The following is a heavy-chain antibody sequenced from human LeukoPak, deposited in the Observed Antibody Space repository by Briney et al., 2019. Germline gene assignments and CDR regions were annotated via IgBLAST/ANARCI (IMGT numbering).Heavy chain of an antibody. V-gene: IGHV4-59*01. CDR2: IYFSGST. D-gene: IGHD3-10*01. CDR3: ARRRPYYYGSGTKSGWFDP. CDR1: GGFIGSFY. Sequence: PSETLSLTCTVSGGFIGSFYWNWIRQPPGKGLEWIGNIYFSGSTNYNPSLKSRVTISVDASKNQFSLKLNSVTAADTAVYYCARRRPYYYGSGTKSGWFDPWGQGTLVTVSS. J-gene: IGHJ5*02.